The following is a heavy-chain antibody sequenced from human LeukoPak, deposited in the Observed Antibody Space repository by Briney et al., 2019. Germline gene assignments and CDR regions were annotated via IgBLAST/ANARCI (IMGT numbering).Heavy chain of an antibody. J-gene: IGHJ4*02. Sequence: ASVKVSCKASGYSFISYGISWVRQAPGQGLEWMGWISGHNGQTSYAQKLQGRVTMTTETSTSTVYMELRSLRSDDTAVYYCARWGPDFWSDYYPFDYWGQGTLVIVSP. V-gene: IGHV1-18*01. D-gene: IGHD3-3*01. CDR2: ISGHNGQT. CDR3: ARWGPDFWSDYYPFDY. CDR1: GYSFISYG.